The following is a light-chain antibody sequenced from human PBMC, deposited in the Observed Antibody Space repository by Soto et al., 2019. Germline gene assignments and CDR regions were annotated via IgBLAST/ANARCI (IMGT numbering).Light chain of an antibody. V-gene: IGLV2-8*01. CDR3: SSYAGNNILA. CDR1: SSDIGGYDF. CDR2: DVN. J-gene: IGLJ2*01. Sequence: QSALTQPPSASASPGQSVTISCTGTSSDIGGYDFVSWYQQRPGKAPKLLISDVNKRPSGVPVRFSGSKSGNRASLTVSGLQAEDEADYYCSSYAGNNILAFGGGTKLTVL.